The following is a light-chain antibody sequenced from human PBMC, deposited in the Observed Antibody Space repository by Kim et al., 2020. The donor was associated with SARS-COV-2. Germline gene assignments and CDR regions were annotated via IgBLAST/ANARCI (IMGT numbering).Light chain of an antibody. V-gene: IGLV1-47*01. J-gene: IGLJ3*02. CDR2: RNN. CDR1: SSNSGSNY. CDR3: AAWDDSLSGWV. Sequence: GQRVTISCSGSSSNSGSNYVYWYQQHPGTAPKLLIYRNNQRPSGVPDRFSGSKSGTSASLAISGLRSEDEADYYCAAWDDSLSGWVFGGGTQLTVL.